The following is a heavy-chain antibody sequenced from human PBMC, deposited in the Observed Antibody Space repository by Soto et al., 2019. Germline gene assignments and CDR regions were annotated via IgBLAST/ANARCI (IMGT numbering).Heavy chain of an antibody. CDR3: ARVPNSYGFWYFDY. V-gene: IGHV4-59*07. CDR1: GGSIRSYY. Sequence: SDTLSLTCTVSGGSIRSYYWSWIRQPPGKGLEWIGYIYYSGSTNYNPSLKSRVTISVDTSKNQFSLKLSSVTAADTAVYYCARVPNSYGFWYFDYWGQGTLVPVSS. CDR2: IYYSGST. D-gene: IGHD5-18*01. J-gene: IGHJ4*02.